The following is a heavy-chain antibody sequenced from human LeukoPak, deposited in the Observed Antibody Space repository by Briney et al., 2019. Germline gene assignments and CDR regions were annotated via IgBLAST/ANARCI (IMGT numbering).Heavy chain of an antibody. D-gene: IGHD6-13*01. J-gene: IGHJ4*02. V-gene: IGHV3-23*01. Sequence: GGSLRLSCAASGFTFSRYPMSWVRQAAGEGLEWVSAISGSGGSTYYADSVKGRFTISRDNSKNTLYLQMNSLRAEDTAVYYCATYSSSWYCFDYWGQGTLVTVSS. CDR2: ISGSGGST. CDR3: ATYSSSWYCFDY. CDR1: GFTFSRYP.